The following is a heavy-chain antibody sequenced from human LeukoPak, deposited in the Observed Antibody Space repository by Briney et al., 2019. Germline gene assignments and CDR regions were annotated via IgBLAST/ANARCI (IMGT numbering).Heavy chain of an antibody. Sequence: ASVKVSCKASGYTFTSHDINWVRQATGHGLEWMGWMNPNSGNTGYAQKFQGRVTMTRNTSISTAYMELSSLRSEHTAVYYCARNREPSPNYYYYMHVWGRGTTVTVSS. CDR2: MNPNSGNT. CDR1: GYTFTSHD. D-gene: IGHD1-26*01. J-gene: IGHJ6*03. CDR3: ARNREPSPNYYYYMHV. V-gene: IGHV1-8*01.